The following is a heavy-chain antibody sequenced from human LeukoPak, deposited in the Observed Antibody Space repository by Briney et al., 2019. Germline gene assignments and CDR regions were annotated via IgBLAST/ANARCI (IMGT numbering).Heavy chain of an antibody. J-gene: IGHJ4*02. CDR1: GSTFTGYY. CDR3: ARDPDYGDYEFDY. CDR2: INPNSGGT. D-gene: IGHD4-17*01. Sequence: ASVKVSCKASGSTFTGYYMHWVRQAPGQGLEWMGWINPNSGGTNYAQKFQGRVTITADKSTSTAYMELSSLRSEDTAVYYCARDPDYGDYEFDYWGQGTLVTVSS. V-gene: IGHV1-2*02.